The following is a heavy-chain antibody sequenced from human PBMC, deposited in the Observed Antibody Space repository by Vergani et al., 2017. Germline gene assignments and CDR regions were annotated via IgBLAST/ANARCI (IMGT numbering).Heavy chain of an antibody. J-gene: IGHJ5*02. D-gene: IGHD3-10*01. CDR2: IYSGDET. Sequence: ELQLVESGGGLVQPGGSLRLSCAASGFTVSGNYMTWVRQAPGKGLEWVSHIYSGDETYYADSVKGRVTISRDTSKNTFHLQIKNIRVEDTAVYYCARGNYYGSGTYVDPWGQGTLVTVSS. V-gene: IGHV3-66*02. CDR3: ARGNYYGSGTYVDP. CDR1: GFTVSGNY.